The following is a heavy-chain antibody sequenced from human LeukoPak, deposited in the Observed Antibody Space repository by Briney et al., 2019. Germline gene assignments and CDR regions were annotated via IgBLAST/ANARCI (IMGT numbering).Heavy chain of an antibody. J-gene: IGHJ4*02. CDR1: GFTFSTYA. V-gene: IGHV3-23*01. Sequence: PGGSLRLSCAATGFTFSTYAMSWVPQAPGKGLEWGSGISRSANSTNYADSVKGRFTISRDNSKNTLYLQMNSLRVEDTAVYYCAKRSVTPEIWGQGTLVTVSS. CDR2: ISRSANST. D-gene: IGHD1-14*01. CDR3: AKRSVTPEI.